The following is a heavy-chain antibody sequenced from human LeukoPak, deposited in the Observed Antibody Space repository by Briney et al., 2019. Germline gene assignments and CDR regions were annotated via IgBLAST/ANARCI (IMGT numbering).Heavy chain of an antibody. CDR1: GFTFSSYA. D-gene: IGHD3-3*01. CDR3: AREAIFGGFDY. CDR2: ISYDGSNK. V-gene: IGHV3-30*04. Sequence: GGSLRLSCAASGFTFSSYAMHWVRQAPGKGLEWVAVISYDGSNKYYADSVKGRFTISRDNSKNTLYLQMNSLRAEDTAVYYCAREAIFGGFDYWGQGTLVTVSS. J-gene: IGHJ4*02.